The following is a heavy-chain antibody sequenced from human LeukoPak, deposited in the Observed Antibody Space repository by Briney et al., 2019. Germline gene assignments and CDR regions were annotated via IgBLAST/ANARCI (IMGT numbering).Heavy chain of an antibody. CDR3: AKDGSSSSDY. CDR1: GFTFSSYA. CDR2: ISGSGGST. Sequence: PGGVLGISCAASGFTFSSYAMSLVRQGPGEGLGWVSAISGSGGSTYFADSVKGRFTISRDNSKNTLYLQMNSLRAEDTAVYYCAKDGSSSSDYWGQGTLVTVSS. D-gene: IGHD6-6*01. J-gene: IGHJ4*02. V-gene: IGHV3-23*01.